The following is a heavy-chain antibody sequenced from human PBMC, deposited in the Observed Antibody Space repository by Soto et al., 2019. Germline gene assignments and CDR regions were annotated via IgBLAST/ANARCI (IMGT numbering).Heavy chain of an antibody. CDR2: ISGTGRVT. CDR1: EFTFSSYA. J-gene: IGHJ1*01. D-gene: IGHD3-3*01. V-gene: IGHV3-23*01. Sequence: EVQLLESGGGLVQPGGSLKLSCAASEFTFSSYAMSWVRQAPGKGLEWVSGISGTGRVTKYAESVKGRFTISRDNPKSTLFLQMNSLRPEATAGYYCAIDVHYDTATGIEYFHRWCQGTLVTVSS. CDR3: AIDVHYDTATGIEYFHR.